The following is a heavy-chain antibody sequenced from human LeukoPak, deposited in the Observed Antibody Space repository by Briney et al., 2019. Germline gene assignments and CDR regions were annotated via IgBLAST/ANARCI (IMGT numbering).Heavy chain of an antibody. CDR2: IYYTGGT. Sequence: SQTLSLTCTVSGGSISSGDYYWSWIRQPPGKGLEWIGYIYYTGGTYYNPSLKSRVTISVDMSKNQFSLKLSSVTAADMAVYYCARGTCSGGSCYGWFDPWGQGTLVTVSS. V-gene: IGHV4-30-4*08. CDR1: GGSISSGDYY. CDR3: ARGTCSGGSCYGWFDP. J-gene: IGHJ5*02. D-gene: IGHD2-15*01.